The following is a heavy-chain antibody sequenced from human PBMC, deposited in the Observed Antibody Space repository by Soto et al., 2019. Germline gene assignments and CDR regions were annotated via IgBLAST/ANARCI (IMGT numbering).Heavy chain of an antibody. CDR1: GGSISGGVYY. V-gene: IGHV4-30-4*01. J-gene: IGHJ2*01. Sequence: QVQLQESGPGLVKPSETLSLTCTVSGGSISGGVYYWSWIRQPPGKGLEWIGYIYDSGSTYYNPSLKTRFTISVDPSKTQFSLRLRYVTAADTAVYYCAREIIPLTTDGYFDLWGRGTLGTVSS. CDR2: IYDSGST. CDR3: AREIIPLTTDGYFDL. D-gene: IGHD4-17*01.